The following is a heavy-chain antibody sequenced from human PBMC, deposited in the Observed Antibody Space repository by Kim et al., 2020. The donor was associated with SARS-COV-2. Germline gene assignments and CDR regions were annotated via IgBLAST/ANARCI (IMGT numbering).Heavy chain of an antibody. V-gene: IGHV3-23*01. J-gene: IGHJ4*02. Sequence: DSVKGRFTISRDNSKNTLYLQMNSLRAEDTAVYYCAKVHSRYYDFWGVYYWGQGTLVTVSS. D-gene: IGHD3-3*01. CDR3: AKVHSRYYDFWGVYY.